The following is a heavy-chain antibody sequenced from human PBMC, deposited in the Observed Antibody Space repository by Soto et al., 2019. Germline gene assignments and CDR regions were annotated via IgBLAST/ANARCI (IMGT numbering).Heavy chain of an antibody. CDR2: ISAYNGNT. Sequence: ASVKVSCKASGYTFTSYAMHWVRQAPGQRLEWMGWISAYNGNTNYAQKLQGRVTMTTDTSTSTAYMELRSLRSDDTAVYYCARKWLVDTDAFDIWGQGTMVTVSS. CDR3: ARKWLVDTDAFDI. V-gene: IGHV1-18*01. D-gene: IGHD6-19*01. CDR1: GYTFTSYA. J-gene: IGHJ3*02.